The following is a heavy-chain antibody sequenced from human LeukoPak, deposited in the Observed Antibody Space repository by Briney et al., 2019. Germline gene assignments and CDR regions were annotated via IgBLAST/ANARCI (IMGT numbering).Heavy chain of an antibody. J-gene: IGHJ6*02. Sequence: SETLSLTCTVSGGSISSYYWSWLRQPPGKGLEWIGYIYYSGSTNYNPSLKSRVTISVDTSKNQFSLKLSSVTAADTAVYYCARGSPLYGMDVWGQGTTVTVSS. V-gene: IGHV4-59*01. CDR3: ARGSPLYGMDV. CDR1: GGSISSYY. CDR2: IYYSGST.